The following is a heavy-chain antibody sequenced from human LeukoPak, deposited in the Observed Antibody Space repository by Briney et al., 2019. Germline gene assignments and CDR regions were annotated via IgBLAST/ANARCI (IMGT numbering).Heavy chain of an antibody. CDR3: AHRGVSAAGKEGHFDY. Sequence: SGPTQVIPTKTLTLPCTFPGVSLSTSGGGVGWIRKPPGKAHERFAHSYWDDDKRYSPSLKSRLTITKDSSKNQVVLTMTNMDPVDTATYYCAHRGVSAAGKEGHFDYWGQGTLVTVSS. V-gene: IGHV2-5*02. D-gene: IGHD6-13*01. CDR1: GVSLSTSGGG. CDR2: SYWDDDK. J-gene: IGHJ4*02.